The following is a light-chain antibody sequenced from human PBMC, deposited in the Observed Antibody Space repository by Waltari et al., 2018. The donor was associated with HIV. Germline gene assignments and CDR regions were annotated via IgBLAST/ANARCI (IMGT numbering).Light chain of an antibody. CDR1: QDVSTY. Sequence: AIRMTQSPSSFSASTGDKVTITCRASQDVSTYLAWYQQKPGTAPKLLIYTASTLQSGVPSRFSGSGSGTDFTLTINCLQREDFATYYCQQYYDYPRTFGQGTKVEIK. CDR2: TAS. J-gene: IGKJ1*01. V-gene: IGKV1-8*01. CDR3: QQYYDYPRT.